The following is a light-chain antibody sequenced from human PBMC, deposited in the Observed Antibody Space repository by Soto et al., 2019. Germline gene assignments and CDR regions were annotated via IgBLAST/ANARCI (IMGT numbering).Light chain of an antibody. CDR3: QQYGTSEII. Sequence: EIVVTQSPGTLSLSPGERATLSCRASQSIDSNYLSWYQQKPGQAPRLIISGASTRATGTPARFSGSGSGTDFTLTISRLETEDFAVFYCQQYGTSEIIFGQGTRLEIK. CDR1: QSIDSNY. CDR2: GAS. V-gene: IGKV3-20*01. J-gene: IGKJ5*01.